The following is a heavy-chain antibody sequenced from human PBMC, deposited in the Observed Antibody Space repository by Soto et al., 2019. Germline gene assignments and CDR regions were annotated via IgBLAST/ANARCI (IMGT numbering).Heavy chain of an antibody. J-gene: IGHJ6*02. CDR1: EFTFSSYW. D-gene: IGHD2-2*01. CDR2: IKEDGREK. V-gene: IGHV3-7*05. Sequence: EVQLVESGGGLVQPGGSLRLSCAASEFTFSSYWMNWVRQAPGKGLEWVANIKEDGREKYYVDSVKGRFTISRDNAKNSLYLQMNSLRGEDTAVYYRARDLGAPGRGSAVGYYYHYGMDVWGQGTTVTVSS. CDR3: ARDLGAPGRGSAVGYYYHYGMDV.